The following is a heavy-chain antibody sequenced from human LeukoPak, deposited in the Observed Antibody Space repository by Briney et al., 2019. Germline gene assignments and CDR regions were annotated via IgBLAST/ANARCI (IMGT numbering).Heavy chain of an antibody. CDR3: ARDLEQEQWLQGYDY. CDR1: GFTFSSYG. J-gene: IGHJ4*02. CDR2: IKQDGSEK. D-gene: IGHD6-19*01. Sequence: GGTLRLSCAASGFTFSSYGMSWVRQAPGKGLEWVANIKQDGSEKYYVDSVKGRFTISRDNAKNSLYLQMNSLRAEDTAVYYCARDLEQEQWLQGYDYWGQGTLVTVSS. V-gene: IGHV3-7*01.